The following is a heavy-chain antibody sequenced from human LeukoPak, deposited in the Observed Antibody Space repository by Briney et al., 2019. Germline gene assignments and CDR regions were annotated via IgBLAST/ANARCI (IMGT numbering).Heavy chain of an antibody. D-gene: IGHD2-2*02. J-gene: IGHJ3*01. Sequence: GGSLRLSCAASGFTFSSYAMSWVRQAPGKGLEWVSAISGSGGSTYYADSVKGRFTISRDNSKNTLYLQMNSLRAEDTAVYYCAKWRCSSTSCCTGIAVSWGQGTMVTVSS. CDR2: ISGSGGST. CDR1: GFTFSSYA. CDR3: AKWRCSSTSCCTGIAVS. V-gene: IGHV3-23*01.